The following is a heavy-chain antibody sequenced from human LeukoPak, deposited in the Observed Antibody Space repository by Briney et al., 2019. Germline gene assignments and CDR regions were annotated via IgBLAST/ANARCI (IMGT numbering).Heavy chain of an antibody. J-gene: IGHJ4*02. CDR3: AKDYPRYCSSTSCGTDY. D-gene: IGHD2-2*01. V-gene: IGHV3-30*02. Sequence: GGSLRLSCAASGFTFSSYGMHWVRQAPGKGLEWVAFIRYDGSNKYYADSVKGRFTISRDNSKNTLYLQMNSLRAEDTAVYYCAKDYPRYCSSTSCGTDYWGQGTLVTVSS. CDR2: IRYDGSNK. CDR1: GFTFSSYG.